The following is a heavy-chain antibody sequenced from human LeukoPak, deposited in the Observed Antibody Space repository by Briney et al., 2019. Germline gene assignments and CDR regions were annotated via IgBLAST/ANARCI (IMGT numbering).Heavy chain of an antibody. Sequence: GGSLRLSRAASGFTFSSYEMNWVRQAPGKGLEWVSYISTSYDTIFYADSVKGRFTISRDNAKNSLYLQMSSLRAEDTAVYYCATGVGATYYWGQGTLVTVSS. V-gene: IGHV3-48*03. CDR1: GFTFSSYE. CDR2: ISTSYDTI. CDR3: ATGVGATYY. D-gene: IGHD1-26*01. J-gene: IGHJ4*02.